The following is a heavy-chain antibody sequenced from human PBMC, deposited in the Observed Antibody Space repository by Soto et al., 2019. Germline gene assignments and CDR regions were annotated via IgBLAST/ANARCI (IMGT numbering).Heavy chain of an antibody. CDR3: ARDIRQQLVPYDAFDI. J-gene: IGHJ3*02. CDR2: IWYDGSNK. CDR1: GFTFSSYG. D-gene: IGHD6-13*01. Sequence: SLRRSCAASGFTFSSYGMHWVRQAPGNGLEWVAVIWYDGSNKYYADSVKGRFTISRDNSKNTLYLQMNSLRAEDTAVYYCARDIRQQLVPYDAFDIWGQGTMVTVSS. V-gene: IGHV3-33*08.